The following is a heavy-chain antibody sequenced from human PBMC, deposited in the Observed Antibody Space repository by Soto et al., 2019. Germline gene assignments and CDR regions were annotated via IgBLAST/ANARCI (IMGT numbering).Heavy chain of an antibody. CDR3: ARSGSAGGFYFDY. CDR1: GFSLTTTGMC. Sequence: SGPTLVNPTQTLTLTCTFSGFSLTTTGMCVSWIRQPPGKALEWLARIDWDDDTYFSTSLKTRLTISKDTSKNQVVLTMANMDPVDTATYYWARSGSAGGFYFDYWGQGTLVTGSS. J-gene: IGHJ4*02. V-gene: IGHV2-70*11. D-gene: IGHD2-15*01. CDR2: IDWDDDT.